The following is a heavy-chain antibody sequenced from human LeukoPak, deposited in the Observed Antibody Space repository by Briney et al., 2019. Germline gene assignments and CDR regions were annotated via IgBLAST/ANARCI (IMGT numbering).Heavy chain of an antibody. V-gene: IGHV4-59*01. CDR3: ARDYDILTGSFDI. Sequence: SETLSLTCTVSGGSISSYYWSWIRQPPGKGLEWIGYIYYSGSTNYNPSLKSRVTISVDTSKNQFSLKLSSVTAADTAVYYCARDYDILTGSFDIWGQGTMVTVSS. D-gene: IGHD3-9*01. CDR2: IYYSGST. J-gene: IGHJ3*02. CDR1: GGSISSYY.